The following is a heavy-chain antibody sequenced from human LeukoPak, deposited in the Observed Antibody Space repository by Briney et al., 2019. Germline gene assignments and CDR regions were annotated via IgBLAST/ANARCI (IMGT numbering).Heavy chain of an antibody. D-gene: IGHD6-6*01. CDR3: AKGSRSIAVDNLCDY. CDR1: EFTFSSSA. Sequence: PGGSLRLSCAASEFTFSSSAMSWVRQAPGKGLEWVSVISSSGGSTYYADSVKGRFTISRDNSKNTLYLQMNSLRAEDTAVYYCAKGSRSIAVDNLCDYWGQGTLVTVSS. V-gene: IGHV3-23*01. J-gene: IGHJ4*02. CDR2: ISSSGGST.